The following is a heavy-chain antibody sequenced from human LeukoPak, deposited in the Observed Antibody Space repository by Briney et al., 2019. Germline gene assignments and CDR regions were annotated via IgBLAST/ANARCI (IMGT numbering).Heavy chain of an antibody. D-gene: IGHD3-22*01. CDR2: INAYNGNK. CDR3: ARVVFDSSGYYYARLYYFDY. Sequence: ASVTVSCKASGYTFTSYGISWVRQPPAPGLEWMGWINAYNGNKNYAQKLQGRVTMTTDTSTSTAYMELRSLRSDDTAVYYCARVVFDSSGYYYARLYYFDYWGQGTLVTVSS. J-gene: IGHJ4*02. V-gene: IGHV1-18*01. CDR1: GYTFTSYG.